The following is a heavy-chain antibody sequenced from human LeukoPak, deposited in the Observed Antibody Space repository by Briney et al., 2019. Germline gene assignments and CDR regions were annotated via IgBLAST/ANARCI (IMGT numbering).Heavy chain of an antibody. Sequence: ASVKVSCKASGYTFTSYGISWVRQAPGQGLEWMGWISAYNGNTNYAQKLQGRVTMTTDTSTSTAYMELRSLRSDDTAVYYCARDARAPGYCSSTSCFPYWGQGTLVTVSS. CDR1: GYTFTSYG. V-gene: IGHV1-18*01. D-gene: IGHD2-2*01. CDR2: ISAYNGNT. CDR3: ARDARAPGYCSSTSCFPY. J-gene: IGHJ4*02.